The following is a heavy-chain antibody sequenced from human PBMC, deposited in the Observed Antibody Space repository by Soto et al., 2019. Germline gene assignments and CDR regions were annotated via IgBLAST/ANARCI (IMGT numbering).Heavy chain of an antibody. Sequence: QLHLVQSGAVVKKPGASVTVSCSASGYPVTAYYMHWVRQAPGRGLEWMGGINPATGAAKYTQTFQGGVTMTRDTSTSTVFMELGGLTSEDTAVFSCARGGGVGVAGSAAFDMWGQGTLVTVSS. D-gene: IGHD3-3*01. CDR2: INPATGAA. CDR3: ARGGGVGVAGSAAFDM. CDR1: GYPVTAYY. V-gene: IGHV1-2*02. J-gene: IGHJ3*02.